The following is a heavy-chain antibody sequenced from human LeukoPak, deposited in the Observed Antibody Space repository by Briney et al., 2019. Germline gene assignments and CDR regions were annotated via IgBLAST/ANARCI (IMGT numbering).Heavy chain of an antibody. J-gene: IGHJ4*02. CDR2: ISYSGNT. D-gene: IGHD2-21*01. V-gene: IGHV4-59*01. CDR1: GGSMSSYY. CDR3: ARAGPEHTSDGGPIADS. Sequence: PSETQSLTCTVSGGSMSSYYWSWIRQPPGKGLEWIGYISYSGNTNYNPSLKSRVTMSVDTSNNQFSLNLRSVTTADTAVYYCARAGPEHTSDGGPIADSWGQGTLVTVSS.